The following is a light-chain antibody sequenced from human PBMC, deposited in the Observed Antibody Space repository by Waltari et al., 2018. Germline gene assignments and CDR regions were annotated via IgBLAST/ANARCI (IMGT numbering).Light chain of an antibody. CDR1: QSLVHSDGNTH. Sequence: DVVMTQSPLSLPVTLGQAASISCKSSQSLVHSDGNTHLNWFQQRTGQSPRRLIYRVSNRDSGVPDRFSGSGSGTDFTLKISRVEAEDVGVYYCMQGTHWPYTFGQGTKLDIK. CDR3: MQGTHWPYT. CDR2: RVS. V-gene: IGKV2-30*02. J-gene: IGKJ2*01.